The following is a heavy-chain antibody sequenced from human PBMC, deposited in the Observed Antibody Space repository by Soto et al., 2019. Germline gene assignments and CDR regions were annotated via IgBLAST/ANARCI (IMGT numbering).Heavy chain of an antibody. CDR2: INAGNGKT. V-gene: IGHV1-3*01. Sequence: ASVKVSCKASGYTFTNYAIHWVRQAPGQRLEWMGWINAGNGKTKYSQNFQGRVTITRDTSASTAYMELSSLRSEDTAVYYCARGSGYYYWDDYWGQGTLVTVSS. CDR1: GYTFTNYA. D-gene: IGHD3-22*01. J-gene: IGHJ4*02. CDR3: ARGSGYYYWDDY.